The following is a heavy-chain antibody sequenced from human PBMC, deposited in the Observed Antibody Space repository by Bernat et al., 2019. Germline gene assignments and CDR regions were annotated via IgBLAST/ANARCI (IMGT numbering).Heavy chain of an antibody. CDR2: TGTKAYGGTT. CDR1: GFTFGDYA. V-gene: IGHV3-49*05. J-gene: IGHJ3*02. D-gene: IGHD3-16*01. Sequence: EVQLVESGGGLVKPGRSLTLSCTTSGFTFGDYAMSWFRQAPGKGLEWVGFTGTKAYGGTTGDAASVKGRFTISRDDSKSIAYLQMNSLETEDTAVYYCTRDGGGGAFDIWGQGTLVTVSS. CDR3: TRDGGGGAFDI.